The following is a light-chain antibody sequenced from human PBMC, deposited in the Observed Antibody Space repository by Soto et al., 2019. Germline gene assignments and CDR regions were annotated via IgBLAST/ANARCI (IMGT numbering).Light chain of an antibody. CDR2: DAS. CDR3: QQRSNCL. J-gene: IGKJ3*01. V-gene: IGKV3-11*01. Sequence: EIVLTQSPATLSLSPGERATLSCRASKSVSSYLAWYQQKPGQAPRLLIYDASNRATGIPARFSGSGSGTDFTLTISSLEPEDFAVYYCQQRSNCLFGPGTKVDIK. CDR1: KSVSSY.